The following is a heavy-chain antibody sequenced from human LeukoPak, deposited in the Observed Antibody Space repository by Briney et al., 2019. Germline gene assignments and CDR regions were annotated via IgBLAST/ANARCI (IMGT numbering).Heavy chain of an antibody. CDR2: IRGSGGST. Sequence: GGSLRLSCAASGFTFSSYAMNWVRQAPGKGLEWVSTIRGSGGSTYYADSVKGQFTISRDNSKNTVYLQMNSLRAEDTAMYYCARRAISWSGYQTHYFDFWGQGTLVTVSS. CDR1: GFTFSSYA. J-gene: IGHJ4*02. CDR3: ARRAISWSGYQTHYFDF. V-gene: IGHV3-23*01. D-gene: IGHD3-3*01.